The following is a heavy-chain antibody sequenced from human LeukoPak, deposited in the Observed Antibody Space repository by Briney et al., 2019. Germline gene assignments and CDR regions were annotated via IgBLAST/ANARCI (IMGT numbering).Heavy chain of an antibody. CDR3: ARPLGQADSDC. CDR1: GFTFSSFW. CDR2: MKQDGSQK. V-gene: IGHV3-7*01. J-gene: IGHJ4*02. D-gene: IGHD3-16*01. Sequence: GGSLRLSCAASGFTFSSFWMSWVRQAPGKGLEWVANMKQDGSQKYYVDSVKGRFTISRDNVQNSLYLQMNSLRAEDTAVYYCARPLGQADSDCWGQGTLVTVSS.